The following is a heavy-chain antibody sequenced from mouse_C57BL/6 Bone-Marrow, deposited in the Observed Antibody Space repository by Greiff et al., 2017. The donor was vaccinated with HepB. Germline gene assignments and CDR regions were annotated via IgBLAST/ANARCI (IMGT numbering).Heavy chain of an antibody. J-gene: IGHJ3*01. CDR2: IYPGSGST. CDR1: GYTFTSYW. Sequence: QVQLQQPGAELVKPGASVKMSCKASGYTFTSYWITWVKQRPGQGLEWIGDIYPGSGSTNYNEKFKSKATLTVDTSSSTAYMQLSSLTSEDSAVYYCARCDLLLRVFAYWGQGTLVTVSA. V-gene: IGHV1-55*01. D-gene: IGHD1-1*01. CDR3: ARCDLLLRVFAY.